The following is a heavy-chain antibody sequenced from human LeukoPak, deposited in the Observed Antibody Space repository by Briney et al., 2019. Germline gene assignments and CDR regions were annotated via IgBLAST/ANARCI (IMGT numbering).Heavy chain of an antibody. D-gene: IGHD6-6*01. J-gene: IGHJ6*02. V-gene: IGHV3-66*01. CDR3: ARVSEYSSSDGMDA. Sequence: GGSLKLSCAASGFTVSSNYMSWVRQAPGKGLEWVSVIYSGGSTYYGDSVKGRFTISRDNSKNTLYLQMNSLRAEDTAVYHCARVSEYSSSDGMDAWGQGTTVTVSS. CDR2: IYSGGST. CDR1: GFTVSSNY.